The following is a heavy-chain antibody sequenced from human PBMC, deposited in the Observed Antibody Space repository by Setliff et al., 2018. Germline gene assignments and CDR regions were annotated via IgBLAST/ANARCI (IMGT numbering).Heavy chain of an antibody. D-gene: IGHD3-22*01. J-gene: IGHJ4*02. V-gene: IGHV3-48*04. CDR3: ARAGGLYDSSGFPRWEFDS. CDR1: GFAFSDFS. CDR2: ISSRSTTI. Sequence: QPGGSLRLSCAASGFAFSDFSGNWVRQAPGKGLEWIAYISSRSTTIKYAESVRGRFTVSRDNAKSTLYLQMTSLRVDDTAVYYCARAGGLYDSSGFPRWEFDSWGQGTLVTVSS.